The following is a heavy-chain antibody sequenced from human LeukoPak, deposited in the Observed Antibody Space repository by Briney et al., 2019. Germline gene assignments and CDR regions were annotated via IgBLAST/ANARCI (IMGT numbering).Heavy chain of an antibody. V-gene: IGHV4-39*01. CDR2: IYYSGST. J-gene: IGHJ4*02. CDR3: ARLALFFDY. Sequence: SETLSLTCTVSCGSISSSSYYWGWIRQPPGKGLEWIGSIYYSGSTYYNPSLKSRVTISVDTSKNQFSLKLSSVTAADTAVYYCARLALFFDYWGQGTLVTVSS. CDR1: CGSISSSSYY. D-gene: IGHD2-21*01.